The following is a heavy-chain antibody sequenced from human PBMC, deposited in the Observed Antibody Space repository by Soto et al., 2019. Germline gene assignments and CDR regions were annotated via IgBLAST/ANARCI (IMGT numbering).Heavy chain of an antibody. CDR2: IIPILGIA. CDR3: ARDRGGGGDCLY. CDR1: GGTFSSYT. D-gene: IGHD2-21*02. Sequence: QVQLVQSGAEVKKPGSSVKVSCKASGGTFSSYTISWVRQAPGQGLEWMGRIIPILGIANYAQKFQGRVXIXAXRSTSTAYMELSSLRSEDTAVYYCARDRGGGGDCLYWGQGTTVTVSS. J-gene: IGHJ6*02. V-gene: IGHV1-69*08.